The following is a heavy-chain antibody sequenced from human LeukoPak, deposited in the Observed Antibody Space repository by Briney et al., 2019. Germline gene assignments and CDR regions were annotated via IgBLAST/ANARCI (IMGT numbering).Heavy chain of an antibody. CDR2: IIPIFGTA. D-gene: IGHD6-19*01. J-gene: IGHJ6*04. CDR3: ARRSSGWPPPGFYYGMDV. Sequence: GSSVKVSCKASGGTFSSYAISWVRQAPGQGLEWMGGIIPIFGTANYAQKFQGRVTITADKSTSTAYMELSSLRSEDTAVYYCARRSSGWPPPGFYYGMDVWGKGTTVTVSS. CDR1: GGTFSSYA. V-gene: IGHV1-69*06.